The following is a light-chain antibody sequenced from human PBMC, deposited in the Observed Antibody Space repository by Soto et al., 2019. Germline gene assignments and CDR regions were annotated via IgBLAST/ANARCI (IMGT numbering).Light chain of an antibody. CDR2: EDT. V-gene: IGLV2-23*01. CDR3: CSYASRSRV. Sequence: QSALTQPASVSGSPGQSITISCTGTSSDGGSYNLVSWYQQYPGKAPKLVIYEDTKRPSGVSNRFSGSKSGDTASLTISGLQAEDEDDYYCCSYASRSRVFGTGTKLTVL. CDR1: SSDGGSYNL. J-gene: IGLJ1*01.